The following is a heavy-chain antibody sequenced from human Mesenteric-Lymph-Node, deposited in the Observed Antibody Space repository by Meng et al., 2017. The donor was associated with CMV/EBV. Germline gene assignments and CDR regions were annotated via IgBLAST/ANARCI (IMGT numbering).Heavy chain of an antibody. CDR2: IYYSGST. CDR1: GGSISSGGYY. CDR3: ARESIGSTTGGDY. J-gene: IGHJ4*02. V-gene: IGHV4-31*02. D-gene: IGHD2-2*01. Sequence: TVSGGSISSGGYYWSWIRQHPGKGLEWIGYIYYSGSTYYNPSLKSRVTISVDTSKNQFSLKLSSVTAADTAVYYCARESIGSTTGGDYWGQGTLVTVSS.